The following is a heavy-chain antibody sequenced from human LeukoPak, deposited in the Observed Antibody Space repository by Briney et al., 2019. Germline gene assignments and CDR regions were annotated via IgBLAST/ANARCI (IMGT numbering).Heavy chain of an antibody. V-gene: IGHV1-2*02. CDR3: VREGSSTSCYDC. Sequence: ASVKVSCKASGYTFTGYYMHWVRQAPGQGLEWMGWINPNSGGTNYAQKFQGRVTMTRDTSISTAYMELSRLRSDDTAVYYCVREGSSTSCYDCWGQGTLVTSSS. CDR2: INPNSGGT. J-gene: IGHJ4*02. CDR1: GYTFTGYY. D-gene: IGHD2-2*01.